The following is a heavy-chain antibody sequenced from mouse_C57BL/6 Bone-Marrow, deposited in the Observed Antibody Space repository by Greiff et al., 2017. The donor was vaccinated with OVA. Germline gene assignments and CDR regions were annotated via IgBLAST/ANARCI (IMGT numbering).Heavy chain of an antibody. CDR3: ARDGSSYPYGYFDV. D-gene: IGHD1-1*01. J-gene: IGHJ1*03. Sequence: VQLQQSGAELVKPGASVKISCKASGYAFSSYWMNWVKQRPGQGLEWIGQIYPGDGDTNYNGKFKGKATLTADKSSSTAYMRLSSLTSEDSAVYFCARDGSSYPYGYFDVWGTGTTVTVSS. V-gene: IGHV1-80*01. CDR2: IYPGDGDT. CDR1: GYAFSSYW.